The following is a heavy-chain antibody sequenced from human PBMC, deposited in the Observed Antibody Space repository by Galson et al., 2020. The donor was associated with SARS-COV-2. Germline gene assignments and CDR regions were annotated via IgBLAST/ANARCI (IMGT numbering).Heavy chain of an antibody. V-gene: IGHV3-30*18. J-gene: IGHJ4*02. D-gene: IGHD3-22*01. Sequence: QLGESLKISCAASGFTFSTYGMHWVRQTPGKGLEWVAVISYDGKNTYYADSVKDRFTISRDNSKNTVSLHMNSLRAEDAAVYYCAKDYYDTSGYYYSPDYWGQGTLVIVSS. CDR1: GFTFSTYG. CDR2: ISYDGKNT. CDR3: AKDYYDTSGYYYSPDY.